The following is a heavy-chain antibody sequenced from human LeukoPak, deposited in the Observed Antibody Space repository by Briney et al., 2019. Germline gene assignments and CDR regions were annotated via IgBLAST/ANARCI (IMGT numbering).Heavy chain of an antibody. CDR1: GFTFSNYA. Sequence: GGSLRLSCAASGFTFSNYAMYWVRQAPGKGLEWVSAISTSGGDTFYPDSVRGRFTISRDNSKNTLYLQMNSLRAEDTAVYFCAKGSAQYYFEYWGQGTPVTVSS. J-gene: IGHJ4*02. V-gene: IGHV3-23*01. CDR3: AKGSAQYYFEY. CDR2: ISTSGGDT.